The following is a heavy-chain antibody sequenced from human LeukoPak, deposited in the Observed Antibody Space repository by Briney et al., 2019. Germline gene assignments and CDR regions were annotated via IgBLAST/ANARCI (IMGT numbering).Heavy chain of an antibody. CDR3: ARGVRGVTDYYYYGIDV. CDR2: ISAYNGNT. CDR1: GYTFTSYG. D-gene: IGHD3-10*01. J-gene: IGHJ6*02. V-gene: IGHV1-18*01. Sequence: GASVKVSCKASGYTFTSYGISWVRRAPGQGLEWMGWISAYNGNTNYAQKLQGRVTMTTDTSTSTAYMELRSLRSEGTAVYYCARGVRGVTDYYYYGIDVWGQGTTVTVSS.